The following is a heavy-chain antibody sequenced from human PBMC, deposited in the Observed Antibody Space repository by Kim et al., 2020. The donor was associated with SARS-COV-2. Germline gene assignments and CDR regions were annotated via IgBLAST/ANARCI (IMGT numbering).Heavy chain of an antibody. CDR2: INTTTGNP. V-gene: IGHV7-4-1*01. CDR3: TRGCSSTSCYEGSVDP. J-gene: IGHJ5*02. D-gene: IGHD2-2*01. CDR1: GSTFTSFF. Sequence: ASVKVSCKASGSTFTSFFIIWVGKALDQGLEWMGCINTTTGNPTYAQGFTGRFFFSLDTFVSTAYLQIGSLMAGDTVVYFCTRGCSSTSCYEGSVDPWGQGTLVTVSS.